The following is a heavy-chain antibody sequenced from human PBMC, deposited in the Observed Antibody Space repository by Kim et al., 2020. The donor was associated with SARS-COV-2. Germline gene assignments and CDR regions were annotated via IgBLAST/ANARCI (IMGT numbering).Heavy chain of an antibody. CDR1: GGSISSSSYY. V-gene: IGHV4-39*01. J-gene: IGHJ3*01. CDR2: IYYSGST. CDR3: APPYDYGWGSYRVGAF. Sequence: SETLSLTCTVSGGSISSSSYYWGWIRQPPGPGLEWIGSIYYSGSTYYNSSHNRRAIISVNTSKNQFSRKLSSATAADTAVSYWAPPYDYGWGSYRVGAF. D-gene: IGHD3-16*01.